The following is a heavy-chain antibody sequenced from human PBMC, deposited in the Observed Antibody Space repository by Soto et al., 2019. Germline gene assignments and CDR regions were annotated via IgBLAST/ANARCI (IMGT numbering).Heavy chain of an antibody. Sequence: EVQLVESGGGLVQPGGSPRLSCAASGFVFSSYHMNWVRQAPGKGLEWISYISSRSDNIYYSDSVSGRFTISRDKAKNSLYLQMNSLRAEDTAVYYCARHKGYCSSTSCYYDYYMDVWGKGTTVTVSS. CDR1: GFVFSSYH. V-gene: IGHV3-48*01. J-gene: IGHJ6*03. D-gene: IGHD2-2*01. CDR3: ARHKGYCSSTSCYYDYYMDV. CDR2: ISSRSDNI.